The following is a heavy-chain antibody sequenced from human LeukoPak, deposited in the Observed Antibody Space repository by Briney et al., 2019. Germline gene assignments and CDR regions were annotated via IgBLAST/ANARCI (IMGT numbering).Heavy chain of an antibody. D-gene: IGHD3-10*01. CDR3: ARYRFPYYYGSGSSRGYFDY. Sequence: SETLSLTCTVSGGTISSYYWSWIRQPPGKGLEWIGYINYSGSTNYNPSLKSRVTISVDKSKNQFSLKLGSVTAADTAVYYCARYRFPYYYGSGSSRGYFDYWGRGTLVTVSS. J-gene: IGHJ4*02. V-gene: IGHV4-59*12. CDR1: GGTISSYY. CDR2: INYSGST.